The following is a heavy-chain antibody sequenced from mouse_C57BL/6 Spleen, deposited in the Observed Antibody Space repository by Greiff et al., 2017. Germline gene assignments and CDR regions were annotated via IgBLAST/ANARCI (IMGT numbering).Heavy chain of an antibody. V-gene: IGHV5-4*01. CDR3: ARDGPDYFDY. CDR1: GFTFSSYA. Sequence: EVQVVESGGGLVKPGGSLKLSCAASGFTFSSYAMSWVRQTPEKRLEWVATISDGGSYTYYPDNVKGRFTISRDNAKNNLYLQMSHLKSEDTAMYYCARDGPDYFDYWGQGTTLTVSS. CDR2: ISDGGSYT. J-gene: IGHJ2*01.